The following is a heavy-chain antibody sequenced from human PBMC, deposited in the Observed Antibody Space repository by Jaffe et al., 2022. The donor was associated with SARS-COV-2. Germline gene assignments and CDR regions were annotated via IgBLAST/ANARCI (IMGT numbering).Heavy chain of an antibody. D-gene: IGHD6-13*01. V-gene: IGHV3-23*01. CDR2: ISGSGGST. CDR3: AKDLGSWYVFIRGMDV. J-gene: IGHJ6*02. Sequence: EVQLLESGGGLVQPGGSLRLSCAASGFTFSSYAMSWVRQAPGKGLEWVSAISGSGGSTYYADSVKGRFTISRDNSKNTLYLQMNSLRAEDTAVYYCAKDLGSWYVFIRGMDVWGQGTTVTVSS. CDR1: GFTFSSYA.